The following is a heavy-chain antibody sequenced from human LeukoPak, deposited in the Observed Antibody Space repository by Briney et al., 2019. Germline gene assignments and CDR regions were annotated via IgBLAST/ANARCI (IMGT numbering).Heavy chain of an antibody. D-gene: IGHD5-18*01. Sequence: GGSLRLSCAASGFTFSSHWMSWVRQAPGKGLEWVANIKKDGSEKYYVDAVKGRFTVSRDNAKTSLYLQMNSLRAEDTAVYYCARDLSGIAGYTYGRGIDYWGQGTLVTVSS. CDR2: IKKDGSEK. CDR3: ARDLSGIAGYTYGRGIDY. V-gene: IGHV3-7*01. J-gene: IGHJ4*02. CDR1: GFTFSSHW.